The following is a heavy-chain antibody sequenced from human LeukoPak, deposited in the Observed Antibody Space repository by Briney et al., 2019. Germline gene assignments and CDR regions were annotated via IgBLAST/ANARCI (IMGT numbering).Heavy chain of an antibody. J-gene: IGHJ4*02. Sequence: SETLSLTCTVSGGSISSYYWSWIRQPPGKGLEWIGEINHSGSTNYNPSLKSRVTISVDTSKNQFSLKLSSVTAADTAVYYCARREVTATVVLGDYWGQGTLVTVSS. V-gene: IGHV4-34*01. CDR3: ARREVTATVVLGDY. CDR1: GGSISSYY. CDR2: INHSGST. D-gene: IGHD2-21*02.